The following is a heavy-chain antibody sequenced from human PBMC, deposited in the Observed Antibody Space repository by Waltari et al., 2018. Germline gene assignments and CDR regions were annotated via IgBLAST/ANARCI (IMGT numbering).Heavy chain of an antibody. J-gene: IGHJ4*02. CDR2: IDPSDSFR. CDR1: GSSFTSQW. D-gene: IGHD2-2*01. Sequence: EVQLVQSGAEVKKPEESLRISCEGSGSSFTSQWISWVRQMPGKGLEWVGRIDPSDSFRNYGPAFEGHVTISVDQSLRTAYLQWDSLKASDTAIYYCVRHRTTYPLEIDYWGQGTLVTVSS. V-gene: IGHV5-10-1*01. CDR3: VRHRTTYPLEIDY.